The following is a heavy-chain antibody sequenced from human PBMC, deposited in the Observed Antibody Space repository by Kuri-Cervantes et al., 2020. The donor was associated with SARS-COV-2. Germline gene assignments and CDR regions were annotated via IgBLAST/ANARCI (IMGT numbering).Heavy chain of an antibody. CDR3: ARLNLESGDTKFDP. D-gene: IGHD1-1*01. V-gene: IGHV1-18*04. CDR2: ISTYNGDT. Sequence: ASVKVSCKASGYIFTDYYMHWVRQAPGQGLEWIGWISTYNGDTQYAQKFQGRVIMTTDTSTTTVFMDLWDLTFDDTAVYYCARLNLESGDTKFDPWGQGIPVTVSS. CDR1: GYIFTDYY. J-gene: IGHJ5*02.